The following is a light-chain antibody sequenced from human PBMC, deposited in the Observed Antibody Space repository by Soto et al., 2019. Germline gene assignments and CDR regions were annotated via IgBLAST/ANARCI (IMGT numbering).Light chain of an antibody. CDR3: ETWDSNIVV. V-gene: IGLV4-60*03. CDR2: LEGSGSY. J-gene: IGLJ2*01. Sequence: QLVLTQSSSASASLGSSVKLTCTLSSGHSSYIIAWHQQQPGKAPRYLMKLEGSGSYNKGSGVPDRFSGSSSGADRYLTISNLQSEDEAAYYCETWDSNIVVFGGGPQLTVL. CDR1: SGHSSYI.